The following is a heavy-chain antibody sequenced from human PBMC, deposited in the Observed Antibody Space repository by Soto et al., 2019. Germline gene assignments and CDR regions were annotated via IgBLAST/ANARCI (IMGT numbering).Heavy chain of an antibody. CDR3: TTESIDSSSWFYYYGMDV. V-gene: IGHV3-15*07. D-gene: IGHD6-13*01. CDR1: GFTFSNAW. J-gene: IGHJ6*01. CDR2: IKSKTDDGTT. Sequence: EVQLVESGGGLVKPGGSLRLSCAASGFTFSNAWMNWVRQAPGKGLEWVGRIKSKTDDGTTDYAAPVKGRFTISRYDSKNTLYRQMTRLKTEATAVYYCTTESIDSSSWFYYYGMDVWGQGTRVTVSS.